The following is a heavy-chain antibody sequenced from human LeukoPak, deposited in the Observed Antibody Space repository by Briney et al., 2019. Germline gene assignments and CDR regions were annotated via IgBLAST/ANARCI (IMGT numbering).Heavy chain of an antibody. CDR3: ARGNTSPYGMDV. CDR2: IYHSGST. D-gene: IGHD2-2*01. J-gene: IGHJ6*02. V-gene: IGHV4-30-2*01. CDR1: GGSISSGGYS. Sequence: NSSETLSLTCAVSGGSISSGGYSWSWIRQPPGKGLEWIGYIYHSGSTNYNPSLKSRVTISVDTSKNQFSLKLSSVTAADTAVYYCARGNTSPYGMDVWGQGTTVTVSS.